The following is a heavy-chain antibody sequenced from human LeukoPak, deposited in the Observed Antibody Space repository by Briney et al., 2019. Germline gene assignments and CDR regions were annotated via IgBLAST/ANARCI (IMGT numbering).Heavy chain of an antibody. CDR1: GFTFSGSA. D-gene: IGHD3-3*01. Sequence: SGGSLRLSCAASGFTFSGSAMHWVRQASGKGLEWVGRIRSKANSYATAYAASVKGRFTISRDDSKNTAYLQMNSLRAEDTAVYYCTRVSWRGEIFWGQGTLVSVSS. CDR3: TRVSWRGEIF. V-gene: IGHV3-73*01. CDR2: IRSKANSYAT. J-gene: IGHJ4*02.